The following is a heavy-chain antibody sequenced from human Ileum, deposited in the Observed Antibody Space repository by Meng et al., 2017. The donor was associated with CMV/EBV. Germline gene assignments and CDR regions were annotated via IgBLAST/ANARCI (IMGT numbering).Heavy chain of an antibody. Sequence: YTISWVRQAPGQGLEWLGRLIPILGIANYAQKFQGRVTITADKSTSTAYMELSSLRSEDTAVYYCARGGATYCSGGSCYSGSAEYFQHWGQGTLVTVSS. D-gene: IGHD2-15*01. CDR3: ARGGATYCSGGSCYSGSAEYFQH. CDR1: YT. CDR2: LIPILGIA. J-gene: IGHJ1*01. V-gene: IGHV1-69*02.